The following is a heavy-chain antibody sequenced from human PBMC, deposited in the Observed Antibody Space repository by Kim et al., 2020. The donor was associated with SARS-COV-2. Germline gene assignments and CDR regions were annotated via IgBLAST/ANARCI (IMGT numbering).Heavy chain of an antibody. V-gene: IGHV1-8*01. D-gene: IGHD3-10*01. J-gene: IGHJ4*02. CDR3: ARRPHYGSGSSYFDY. Sequence: QKFQGRVTKTRNTSISTAYMELSSLRSEDTAVYYCARRPHYGSGSSYFDYWGQGTLVTVSS.